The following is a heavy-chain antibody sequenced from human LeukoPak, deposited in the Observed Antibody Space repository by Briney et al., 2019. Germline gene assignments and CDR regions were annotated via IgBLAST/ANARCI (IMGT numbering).Heavy chain of an antibody. V-gene: IGHV3-11*05. J-gene: IGHJ4*02. D-gene: IGHD5-24*01. CDR1: GFKFSDYY. Sequence: GGSLRLSCAASGFKFSDYYMNWIRQAPGKGLEWVSQISKTSSYTNYADSVKGRFTISGDNARNSLYLQMNSLRAEDTAVYYCTREQWLPDYWGQGTLVTVSS. CDR2: ISKTSSYT. CDR3: TREQWLPDY.